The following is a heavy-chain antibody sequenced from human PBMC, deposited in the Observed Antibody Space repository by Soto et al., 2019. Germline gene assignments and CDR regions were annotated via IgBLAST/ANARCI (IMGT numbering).Heavy chain of an antibody. V-gene: IGHV5-51*01. CDR2: IYPDDSDV. CDR1: GYDFATLW. CDR3: SRHRIACWFDP. Sequence: GESLKISCKASGYDFATLWIVWVRQVPGKGLEWVGVIYPDDSDVTYSSPFQGKVTISADTSTTTAFLHWRDLTASDTAFYYCSRHRIACWFDPWGQGAPVTVSS. D-gene: IGHD2-21*01. J-gene: IGHJ5*02.